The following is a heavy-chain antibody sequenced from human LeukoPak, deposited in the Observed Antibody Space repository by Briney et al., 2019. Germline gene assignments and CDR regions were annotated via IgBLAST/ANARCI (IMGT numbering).Heavy chain of an antibody. CDR2: ISSSSSYI. CDR3: ARQLEYSSSWYLNQYYFDY. Sequence: AGGSLRLSCAASGFTFSSYSMNWVRQAPGKGLEWVSSISSSSSYIYYADSVKGRFTISRDNAKNSLYLQMNSLRAEDTAVYYCARQLEYSSSWYLNQYYFDYWGQGTLVTVSS. J-gene: IGHJ4*02. V-gene: IGHV3-21*01. D-gene: IGHD6-13*01. CDR1: GFTFSSYS.